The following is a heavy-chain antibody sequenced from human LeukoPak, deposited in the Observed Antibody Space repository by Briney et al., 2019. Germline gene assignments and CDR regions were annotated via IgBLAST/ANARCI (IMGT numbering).Heavy chain of an antibody. CDR3: ARDWGLLPFDP. CDR1: GFTFSSYG. D-gene: IGHD2-15*01. J-gene: IGHJ5*02. CDR2: IWYDGSNK. V-gene: IGHV3-33*01. Sequence: GGSLRLSCAASGFTFSSYGMHWVRQAPGKGLEWVAVIWYDGSNKYYADSVKGRFTISRDNSKNTLYLQMNSLRAEDTAVYYCARDWGLLPFDPGGQGTLVTVSS.